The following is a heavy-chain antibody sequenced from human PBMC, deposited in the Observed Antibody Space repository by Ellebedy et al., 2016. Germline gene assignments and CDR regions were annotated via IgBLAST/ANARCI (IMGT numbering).Heavy chain of an antibody. CDR3: AKDLVGATITGYDY. CDR2: TSWNSGSI. D-gene: IGHD1-26*01. Sequence: SLKISXAASGFTFSSYWMHWVRQAPGKGLEWVSGTSWNSGSIGYADSVKGRFTISRDNAKNSLYLQMNSLRAEDTALYYCAKDLVGATITGYDYWGQGTLVTVSS. J-gene: IGHJ4*02. CDR1: GFTFSSYW. V-gene: IGHV3-9*01.